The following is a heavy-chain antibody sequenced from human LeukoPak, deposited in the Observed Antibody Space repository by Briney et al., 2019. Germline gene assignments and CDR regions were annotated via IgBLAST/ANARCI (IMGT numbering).Heavy chain of an antibody. J-gene: IGHJ2*01. Sequence: PSETLSLTCAVYGGSFSGYYWSWIRQPPGKGLEWIGEINHSGSTNYNPSLKSRVTISVDTSKNQFSLKLSSVTAADTAVYYCAGSRGAVRMTTVTTPGYWYFDLWGRGTLVTVSS. V-gene: IGHV4-34*01. CDR3: AGSRGAVRMTTVTTPGYWYFDL. CDR2: INHSGST. D-gene: IGHD4-17*01. CDR1: GGSFSGYY.